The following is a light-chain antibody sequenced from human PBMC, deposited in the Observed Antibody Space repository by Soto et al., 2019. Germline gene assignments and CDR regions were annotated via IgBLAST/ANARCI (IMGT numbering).Light chain of an antibody. J-gene: IGKJ1*01. Sequence: EIVLTQSPGTLSLSPGERATLSCRASQTVSSNYLAWFQQKGGQAPRLLIYGASTRATDIPARFSGSGSGTEFTLTIGGLQSEDFAVYYCQQYGNWPRTFGQGTKVDIK. CDR3: QQYGNWPRT. CDR1: QTVSSNY. V-gene: IGKV3-15*01. CDR2: GAS.